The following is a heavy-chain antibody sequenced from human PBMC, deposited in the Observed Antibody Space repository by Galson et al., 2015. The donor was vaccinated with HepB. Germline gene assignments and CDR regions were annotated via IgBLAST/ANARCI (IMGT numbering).Heavy chain of an antibody. CDR1: GFTFSSYA. V-gene: IGHV3-23*01. CDR3: AKDHIKAAVVANYFHY. Sequence: SLRLSCAASGFTFSSYAMSWVRQAPGKGLEWVSAISGSGGSTYYADSVKGRFTISRDNSKNTLYLQMNSLRAEDTAVYYCAKDHIKAAVVANYFHYWVQGTLLPASS. CDR2: ISGSGGST. J-gene: IGHJ4*02. D-gene: IGHD2-15*01.